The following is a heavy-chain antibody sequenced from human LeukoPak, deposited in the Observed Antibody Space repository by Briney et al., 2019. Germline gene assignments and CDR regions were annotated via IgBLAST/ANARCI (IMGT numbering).Heavy chain of an antibody. CDR2: MKPDGSEK. CDR3: ARFGVPYGVDV. D-gene: IGHD2-8*01. J-gene: IGHJ6*02. V-gene: IGHV3-7*05. CDR1: GFAFSSYW. Sequence: GGSLRLSCAAPGFAFSSYWMSWVRQAPGKGLEWVANMKPDGSEKYYVDSVKGRFTISRDNAKNSLYLQMNSLRAEDTAMYYCARFGVPYGVDVWGQGTTVTVSS.